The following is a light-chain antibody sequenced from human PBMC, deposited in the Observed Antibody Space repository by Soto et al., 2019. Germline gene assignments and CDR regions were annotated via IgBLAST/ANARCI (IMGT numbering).Light chain of an antibody. CDR1: QSISSY. Sequence: DVQMTQSTSSLSASVGDRVTITCRASQSISSYLNWYQQKPGKAPKLQIYAASSLQSGVPSRFSGSGSGTDFTLTIGSLQPEDFATYYCQQSYSTPPTFGQGTKVDIK. J-gene: IGKJ1*01. V-gene: IGKV1-39*01. CDR2: AAS. CDR3: QQSYSTPPT.